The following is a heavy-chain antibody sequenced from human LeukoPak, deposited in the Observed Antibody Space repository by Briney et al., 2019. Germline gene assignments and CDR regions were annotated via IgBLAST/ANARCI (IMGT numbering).Heavy chain of an antibody. CDR3: ASETDYSNPNLFDP. D-gene: IGHD4-11*01. J-gene: IGHJ5*02. Sequence: SGTLSLTCAVSGASISSRFWWSWVRQPPGKGLEWIGQVHNSGYTKYNPSLKSRVTISVDNFKNHFSLELNSVTAADTALYFCASETDYSNPNLFDPWGQGILVTVSS. CDR2: VHNSGYT. V-gene: IGHV4-4*02. CDR1: GASISSRFW.